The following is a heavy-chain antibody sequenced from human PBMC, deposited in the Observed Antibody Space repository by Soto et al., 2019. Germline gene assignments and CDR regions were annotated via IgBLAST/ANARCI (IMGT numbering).Heavy chain of an antibody. CDR3: AKDPPSESLPGFDP. Sequence: GSLGLSCTASGFSFSTYSMSWVRRAPGTGLQWVSSINCGGTSTFYADSVRGRFTISRDNSNNTVRLQMNSLRAEDTAVYYCAKDPPSESLPGFDPRGQGALVTVAX. V-gene: IGHV3-23*01. CDR2: INCGGTST. J-gene: IGHJ5*02. CDR1: GFSFSTYS.